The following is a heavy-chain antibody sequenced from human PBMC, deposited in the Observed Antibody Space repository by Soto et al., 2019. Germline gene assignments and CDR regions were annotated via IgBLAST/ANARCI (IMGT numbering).Heavy chain of an antibody. CDR3: ARLPGYSTGWTPFDF. CDR1: GFTFSSYG. D-gene: IGHD6-19*01. V-gene: IGHV3-33*01. J-gene: IGHJ4*02. Sequence: GGSLRLSCAASGFTFSSYGMHWVRQAPGKGLEWVAVIWYDGSNKYYADSVKGRFTISRDNSKNTLYLQMNSLRAEDTAVYYCARLPGYSTGWTPFDFWGQGTQATVSS. CDR2: IWYDGSNK.